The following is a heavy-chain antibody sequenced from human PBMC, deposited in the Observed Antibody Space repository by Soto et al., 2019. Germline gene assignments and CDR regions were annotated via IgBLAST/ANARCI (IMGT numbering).Heavy chain of an antibody. J-gene: IGHJ4*02. CDR3: ARESEDLTSNFDY. CDR1: GFTFSRYS. CDR2: ISSTTNYI. V-gene: IGHV3-21*01. Sequence: GGSLRLSCAASGFTFSRYSMNWVRQAPGKGLEWVSSISSTTNYIYYADSMKGRFTVSRDNAKNSVYLDMNSLSAEDTAVYYCARESEDLTSNFDYWGQGTLVTV.